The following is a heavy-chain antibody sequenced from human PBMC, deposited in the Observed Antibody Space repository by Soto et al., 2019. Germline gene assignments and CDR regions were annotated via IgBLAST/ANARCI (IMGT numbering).Heavy chain of an antibody. V-gene: IGHV1-18*01. CDR1: GYTFTSYG. CDR3: ARVIAARPGDYYYYYYMDV. Sequence: GASVKVSCKASGYTFTSYGISWVRQAPGQGLEWMGWISAYNGNTNYAQKLQGRVTMTTDTSTCTAYMELRSLSSDDTAVYFCARVIAARPGDYYYYYYMDVWGKGTTVTVSS. D-gene: IGHD6-6*01. J-gene: IGHJ6*03. CDR2: ISAYNGNT.